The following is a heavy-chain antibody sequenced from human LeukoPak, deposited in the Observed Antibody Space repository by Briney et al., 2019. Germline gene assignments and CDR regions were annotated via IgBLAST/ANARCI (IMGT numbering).Heavy chain of an antibody. CDR2: INPNSGGT. D-gene: IGHD1-1*01. Sequence: GASVKVSCKASGYTLTAYYIYWVRQAPGQGLEWMGRINPNSGGTDYAQKFQGRVTMTRDTSISTAYMELSRLRSDDTAVYYCARETGMEIHAFDIWGQGTMVTVSS. J-gene: IGHJ3*02. CDR3: ARETGMEIHAFDI. CDR1: GYTLTAYY. V-gene: IGHV1-2*06.